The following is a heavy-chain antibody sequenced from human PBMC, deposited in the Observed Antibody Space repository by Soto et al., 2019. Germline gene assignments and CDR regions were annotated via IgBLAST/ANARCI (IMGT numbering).Heavy chain of an antibody. Sequence: QVQLVESGGGVVQPGRSLRLSCTTSGFTFSSYAMHWVRQAPGKGLEWVALISHDGTKKDSADSVKGRFTISRDDSKSTLYLQMNNLRAEDTAVYYCAKDYSSGWYDYCDFWGQGTLVTVSS. V-gene: IGHV3-30*18. CDR3: AKDYSSGWYDYCDF. J-gene: IGHJ4*02. CDR2: ISHDGTKK. D-gene: IGHD6-19*01. CDR1: GFTFSSYA.